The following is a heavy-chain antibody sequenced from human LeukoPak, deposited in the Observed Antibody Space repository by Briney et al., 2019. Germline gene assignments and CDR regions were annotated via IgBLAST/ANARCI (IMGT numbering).Heavy chain of an antibody. CDR1: GYTFTTYG. CDR3: ARGEAVAGLDEAFDI. CDR2: ISAYNGNT. D-gene: IGHD6-19*01. J-gene: IGHJ3*02. V-gene: IGHV1-18*01. Sequence: ASVTVSSKASGYTFTTYGLSWVRQAPGQGLEWMGWISAYNGNTNYAQKLQGRVTMTTDTSTSTAYMELRSLRSDDTAVYYCARGEAVAGLDEAFDIWGQGTMVTVSS.